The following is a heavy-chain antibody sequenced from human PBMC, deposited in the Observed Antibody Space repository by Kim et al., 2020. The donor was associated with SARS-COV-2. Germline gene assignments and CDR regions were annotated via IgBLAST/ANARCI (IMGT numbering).Heavy chain of an antibody. J-gene: IGHJ6*02. Sequence: GGSLRLSCAASGFTFSSYWMSWVRQAPGKGLEWVANIKQDGSEKYYVDSVKGRFTISRDNAKNSLYLQMNSLRAEDTAVYYCAREEVVGYYDILTGLQIYYYYYGMDVWGQGTTVTVSS. CDR3: AREEVVGYYDILTGLQIYYYYYGMDV. V-gene: IGHV3-7*01. CDR1: GFTFSSYW. CDR2: IKQDGSEK. D-gene: IGHD3-9*01.